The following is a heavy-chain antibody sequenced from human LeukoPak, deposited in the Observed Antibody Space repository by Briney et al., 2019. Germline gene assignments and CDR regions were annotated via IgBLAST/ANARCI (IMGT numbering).Heavy chain of an antibody. V-gene: IGHV3-48*03. D-gene: IGHD3-10*01. J-gene: IGHJ4*02. CDR1: GFTFSSYE. Sequence: TGGSLRLSCAASGFTFSSYEMNWVRQAPGKGLEWVSYISSSGSTIYYADSVKGRFTISRDNAKNSLYLQMNSLRAEDTAVYYCARIITMVRGVPFDYWGQGTLVTVSS. CDR2: ISSSGSTI. CDR3: ARIITMVRGVPFDY.